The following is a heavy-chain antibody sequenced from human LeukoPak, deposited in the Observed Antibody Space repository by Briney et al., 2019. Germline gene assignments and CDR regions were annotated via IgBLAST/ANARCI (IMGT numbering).Heavy chain of an antibody. CDR3: ATGEFYFDF. V-gene: IGHV3-23*01. J-gene: IGHJ4*02. CDR2: ISDSGHST. Sequence: PGGSLRLSCAASGFTFTNYDMSWVRQAPGKGLEWVSTISDSGHSTSYADSVKGRFTISRDNFKNTLYLQMNSLRAEDTALYYCATGEFYFDFWGQGTLVTVSS. D-gene: IGHD3-16*01. CDR1: GFTFTNYD.